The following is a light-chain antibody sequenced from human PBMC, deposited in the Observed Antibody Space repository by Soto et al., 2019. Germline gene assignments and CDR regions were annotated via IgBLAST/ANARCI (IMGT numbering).Light chain of an antibody. CDR2: DAS. Sequence: DIQMTQSPSSLSASVGDRVAITCRASQPISTYLNWYQQKPGKAPRLLIYDASSLQSGVPSRFSGSGSGTEFTLTISSLQPEDFATYYCQQFNSYPITFGQGTRLEIK. J-gene: IGKJ5*01. CDR1: QPISTY. V-gene: IGKV1-17*01. CDR3: QQFNSYPIT.